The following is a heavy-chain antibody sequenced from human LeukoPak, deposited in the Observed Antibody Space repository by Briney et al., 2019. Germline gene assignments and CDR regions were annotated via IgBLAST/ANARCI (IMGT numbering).Heavy chain of an antibody. Sequence: TGGSLRLSCAASGFTVSSNIMSWVRQAPGKGLEWVSLICIGGDTHYADSVKGRFTISRDDSKNTLYLQMNSLRAEDTAVYYCARDWCSGNICHYFDFWGQGTLVTVSS. CDR1: GFTVSSNI. J-gene: IGHJ4*02. CDR3: ARDWCSGNICHYFDF. V-gene: IGHV3-53*01. D-gene: IGHD2-15*01. CDR2: ICIGGDT.